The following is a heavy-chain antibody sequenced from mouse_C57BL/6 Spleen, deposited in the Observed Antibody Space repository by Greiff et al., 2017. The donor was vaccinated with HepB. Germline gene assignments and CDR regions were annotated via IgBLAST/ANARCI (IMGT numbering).Heavy chain of an antibody. CDR1: GYSFTGYY. J-gene: IGHJ3*01. D-gene: IGHD4-1*01. CDR3: ARSGLTGSAWFAY. Sequence: EVQLQQSGPELVKPGASVKISCKASGYSFTGYYMNWVKQSPEKSLEWIGEINPSTGGTTYNQKFKAKATLTVDKSSSTAYMQLKSLTSEDSAVYYCARSGLTGSAWFAYWGQGTLVTVSA. V-gene: IGHV1-42*01. CDR2: INPSTGGT.